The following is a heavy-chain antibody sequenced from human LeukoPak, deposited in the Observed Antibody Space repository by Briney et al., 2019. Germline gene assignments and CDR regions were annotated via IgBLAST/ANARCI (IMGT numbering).Heavy chain of an antibody. CDR1: GFTFSDYY. CDR2: IYSGGST. Sequence: GGSLRLSCAASGFTFSDYYMSWVRQAPGKGLEWVSVIYSGGSTYYADSVKGRFTISRDNSKNTLYLQMNSLRAEDTAVYYCARGGYYGSGKYYFDYWGQGTLVTVSS. CDR3: ARGGYYGSGKYYFDY. V-gene: IGHV3-53*01. J-gene: IGHJ4*02. D-gene: IGHD3-10*01.